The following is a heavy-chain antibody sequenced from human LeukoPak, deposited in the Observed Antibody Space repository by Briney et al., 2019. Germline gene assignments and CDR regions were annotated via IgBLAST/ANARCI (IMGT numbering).Heavy chain of an antibody. J-gene: IGHJ5*02. D-gene: IGHD3-10*01. CDR2: INAGNGNT. CDR3: ARDRGSGGYSKRANWFDP. Sequence: GASVKVSCKASGYTFTSYAMHWVRQAPGQRLEWMGWINAGNGNTKYSQKFQGRVTITRDTSASTAYMELSSLRSEDTAVYYCARDRGSGGYSKRANWFDPWGQGTLVTVSS. V-gene: IGHV1-3*01. CDR1: GYTFTSYA.